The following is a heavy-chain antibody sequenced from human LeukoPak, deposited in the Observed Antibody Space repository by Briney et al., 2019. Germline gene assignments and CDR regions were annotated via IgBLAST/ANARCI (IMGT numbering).Heavy chain of an antibody. Sequence: PGGSLRLSCATSGLRSSSYWMSWVRQAPGEGLEWVANIDQDESERNYVDSAKGRFTISRDGAKNSVYLQMNSLKDEDTAVYYCAIAVGWELGYWGQGTLVTVSS. V-gene: IGHV3-7*01. CDR1: GLRSSSYW. CDR3: AIAVGWELGY. J-gene: IGHJ4*02. CDR2: IDQDESER. D-gene: IGHD1-26*01.